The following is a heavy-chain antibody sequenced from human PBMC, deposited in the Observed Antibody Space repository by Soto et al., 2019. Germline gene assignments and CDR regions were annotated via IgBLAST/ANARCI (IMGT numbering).Heavy chain of an antibody. D-gene: IGHD3-16*01. CDR2: ISSSSSYI. Sequence: GGSLRLSCAASGFTFSGYSMNWVRQAPGKGLEWVSSISSSSSYIYYADSVKGRFTISRDNAKNSLYLQMNSLRAEDTAVYYCARPGDYAGMDVWGQGTTVTVSS. CDR3: ARPGDYAGMDV. J-gene: IGHJ6*02. CDR1: GFTFSGYS. V-gene: IGHV3-21*01.